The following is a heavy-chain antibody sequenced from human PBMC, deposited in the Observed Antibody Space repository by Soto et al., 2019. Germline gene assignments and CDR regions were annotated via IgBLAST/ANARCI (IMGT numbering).Heavy chain of an antibody. J-gene: IGHJ5*02. CDR1: GYTFTSDG. CDR3: ARSLYVPAAMGNWFDP. CDR2: ISAYNGNT. Sequence: QVQLVQSGAEVKKPGASVKVSCKASGYTFTSDGISWVRQAPGQGLEWMGWISAYNGNTNYAQKLQGRVTITTDTSTSTAYMELRSLRSDDTAVYYCARSLYVPAAMGNWFDPWGQGTLVTVSS. D-gene: IGHD2-2*01. V-gene: IGHV1-18*01.